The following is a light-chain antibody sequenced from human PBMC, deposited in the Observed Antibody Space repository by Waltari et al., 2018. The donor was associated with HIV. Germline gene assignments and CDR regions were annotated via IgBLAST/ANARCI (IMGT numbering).Light chain of an antibody. Sequence: QSVLTQPPSTSGTPGQRVTISCFGSSSNIGSNYVYWYQQLPGTAPQLLIYRNNQRPAGVPDRFSGSKSGTSASLAISGLRSEDEGDYSCAAWDDTRGGLWVFGGGTKVTVL. CDR1: SSNIGSNY. CDR3: AAWDDTRGGLWV. J-gene: IGLJ3*02. V-gene: IGLV1-47*01. CDR2: RNN.